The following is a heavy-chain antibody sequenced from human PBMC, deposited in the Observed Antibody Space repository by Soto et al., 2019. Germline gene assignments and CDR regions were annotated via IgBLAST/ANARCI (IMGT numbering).Heavy chain of an antibody. Sequence: PSETLSLTCAVYGGSFSGYYWSWIRPPPGKGLEWIGEINHSGSTNYNPSLKSRVTISVDTSKNQFSLKLSSVTAADTAVYYCASLGGPYYDFWSGYYSPRISAGGDNWFDPWGQGTLVTVSS. CDR1: GGSFSGYY. V-gene: IGHV4-34*01. CDR2: INHSGST. D-gene: IGHD3-3*01. CDR3: ASLGGPYYDFWSGYYSPRISAGGDNWFDP. J-gene: IGHJ5*02.